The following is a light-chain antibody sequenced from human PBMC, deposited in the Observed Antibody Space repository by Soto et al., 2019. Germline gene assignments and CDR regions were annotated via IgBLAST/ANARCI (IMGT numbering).Light chain of an antibody. CDR3: SSYSSTTTL. J-gene: IGLJ2*01. CDR2: EVS. V-gene: IGLV2-14*01. CDR1: SPDFGV. Sequence: QSVLTQPASVSGSPGQSITISCSGISPDFGVSWYQHFPGKAPKLLIFEVSNRPSGVSTRFSGSKSGNMAFLTISGLQSEDEGLYYCSSYSSTTTLFGGGTKLTVL.